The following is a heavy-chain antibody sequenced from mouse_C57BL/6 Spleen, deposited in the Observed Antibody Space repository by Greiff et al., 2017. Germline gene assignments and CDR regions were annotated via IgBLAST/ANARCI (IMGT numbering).Heavy chain of an antibody. D-gene: IGHD3-2*02. Sequence: EVKLQQSGPGLVKPSQSLSLTCSVTGYSITSGYYWNWIRQFPGNKLEWMGYISYDGSNNYNPSLKNRISITRDTSKNQFFLKLNSVTTEDTATYYCARGGSSGYFAYWGQGTLVTVSA. J-gene: IGHJ3*01. CDR2: ISYDGSN. CDR1: GYSITSGYY. CDR3: ARGGSSGYFAY. V-gene: IGHV3-6*01.